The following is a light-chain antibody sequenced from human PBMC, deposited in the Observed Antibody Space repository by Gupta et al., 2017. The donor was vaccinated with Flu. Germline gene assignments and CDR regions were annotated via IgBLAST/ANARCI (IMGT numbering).Light chain of an antibody. CDR2: GAS. Sequence: EIVLTQSPGTLSLSPGERDTLSCRARQRVSSRYLAWYQQKPGQAPRLLIYGASSRANGLPDRFSGSGSGTEFTLTISRREPEDFAVYYCQHDSSSPLAFGQGTQVEIK. CDR1: QRVSSRY. V-gene: IGKV3-20*01. J-gene: IGKJ5*01. CDR3: QHDSSSPLA.